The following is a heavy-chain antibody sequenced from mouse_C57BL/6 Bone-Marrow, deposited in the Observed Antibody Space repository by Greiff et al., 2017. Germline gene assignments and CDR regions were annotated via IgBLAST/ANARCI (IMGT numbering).Heavy chain of an antibody. J-gene: IGHJ3*01. V-gene: IGHV14-4*01. CDR3: TTWGGNYVGTWFAY. CDR1: GFNIKDDY. D-gene: IGHD2-1*01. CDR2: IDPENGDT. Sequence: EVQLKESGAELVRPGASVKLSCTASGFNIKDDYMHWVKQRPEQGLEWIGWIDPENGDTEYASKFQGKDTITADTSSNTAYLQLSSLTSEDTAVYYCTTWGGNYVGTWFAYWGQGTLVTVSA.